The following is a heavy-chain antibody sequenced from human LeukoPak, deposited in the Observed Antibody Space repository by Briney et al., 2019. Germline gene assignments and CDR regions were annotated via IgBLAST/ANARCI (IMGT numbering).Heavy chain of an antibody. Sequence: ASVKVSCKASGYTFTSYAMNWVRQAPGQGLEWMGWINTNTGNPTYAQGFTGRFVFSLDTSVSTAYLQISSLKAEDTAVYYCARVTYCSGGSCYWFDPWGQGTLVTVSS. CDR1: GYTFTSYA. CDR2: INTNTGNP. J-gene: IGHJ5*02. D-gene: IGHD2-15*01. CDR3: ARVTYCSGGSCYWFDP. V-gene: IGHV7-4-1*02.